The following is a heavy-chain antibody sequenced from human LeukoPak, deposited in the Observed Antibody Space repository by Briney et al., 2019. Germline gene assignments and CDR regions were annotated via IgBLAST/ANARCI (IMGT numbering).Heavy chain of an antibody. CDR3: ARHQQQLGIDY. CDR2: INHSGST. D-gene: IGHD6-13*01. V-gene: IGHV4-34*01. Sequence: PSETLSLTCAVYGGSFSGYYWSWIRQPPGKGLEWIGEINHSGSTNYNPSLKSRVTISVDTSKNQFSLKLSSVTAADTAVYYCARHQQQLGIDYWGQGTLVTVSS. J-gene: IGHJ4*02. CDR1: GGSFSGYY.